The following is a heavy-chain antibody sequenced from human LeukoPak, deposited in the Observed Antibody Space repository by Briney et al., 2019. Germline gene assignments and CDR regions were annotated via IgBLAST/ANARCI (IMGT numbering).Heavy chain of an antibody. V-gene: IGHV4-34*01. CDR2: INHSGST. J-gene: IGHJ4*02. CDR3: ARALLDFWSGYYYSDY. Sequence: SETLSLTCAVYGGSFSGYYWSWIRQPPGKGLEWIGEINHSGSTNYNPSLKSRVTISVDPSKNQFSLKLSSVTAADTAVYYCARALLDFWSGYYYSDYWGQRTLVTVSS. CDR1: GGSFSGYY. D-gene: IGHD3-3*01.